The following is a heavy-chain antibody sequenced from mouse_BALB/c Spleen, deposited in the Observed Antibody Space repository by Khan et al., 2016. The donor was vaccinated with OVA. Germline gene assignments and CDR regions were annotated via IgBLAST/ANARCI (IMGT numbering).Heavy chain of an antibody. CDR1: GYTFTTAG. Sequence: QIQLLQSGPELKKPGETVRISCKASGYTFTTAGIQWVQKMPGKGLKWIGWINTHSGVPKYAEDFKGRFAFSLEISVNTAYIQITNLTNEDTATYCCARGGAAYYRGDGGAMDYWGQGTSVTVSS. CDR2: INTHSGVP. D-gene: IGHD2-12*01. V-gene: IGHV9-4*02. CDR3: ARGGAAYYRGDGGAMDY. J-gene: IGHJ4*01.